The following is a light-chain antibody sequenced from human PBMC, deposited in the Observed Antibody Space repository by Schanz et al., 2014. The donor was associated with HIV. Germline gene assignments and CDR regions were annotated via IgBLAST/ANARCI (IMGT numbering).Light chain of an antibody. Sequence: DIQMTQSPSSQSASVGDRVTITCRASQDIGNDLGWYQQKPGQAPKRLIYAASNLQSGVPSRFIGSGSGTEFTLTISSLQPDDFATYYCQQSYSTPDTFGQGTKLEIK. CDR3: QQSYSTPDT. V-gene: IGKV1-17*01. CDR2: AAS. CDR1: QDIGND. J-gene: IGKJ2*01.